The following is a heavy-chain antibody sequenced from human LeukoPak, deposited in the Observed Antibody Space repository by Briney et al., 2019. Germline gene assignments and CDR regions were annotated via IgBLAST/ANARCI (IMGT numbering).Heavy chain of an antibody. J-gene: IGHJ1*01. D-gene: IGHD1-26*01. CDR1: IFTFSTYA. Sequence: PGGSLRLSCAASIFTFSTYAMSWVRQAPGKGLEWVSAISGSGSSTYYADSVKGRFTISRDNSKNTLYLQMNSLRAEDTAVYYCAKAHSCYPLADFQHRGQGTLVTVSS. CDR3: AKAHSCYPLADFQH. CDR2: ISGSGSST. V-gene: IGHV3-23*01.